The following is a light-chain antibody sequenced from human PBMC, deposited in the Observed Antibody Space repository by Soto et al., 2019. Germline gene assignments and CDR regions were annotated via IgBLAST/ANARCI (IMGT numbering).Light chain of an antibody. CDR3: FSHRSGNSHV. CDR2: GVT. Sequence: QSALTQPASVSGSPGQSITISCTGTSSDIGSYNFVSWYQQYPGKAPKLMIYGVTNRPSGVSDRFSGSKTGNTASLTISGLQAEDEAAYYYFSHRSGNSHVFGTGTKVTVL. CDR1: SSDIGSYNF. V-gene: IGLV2-14*01. J-gene: IGLJ1*01.